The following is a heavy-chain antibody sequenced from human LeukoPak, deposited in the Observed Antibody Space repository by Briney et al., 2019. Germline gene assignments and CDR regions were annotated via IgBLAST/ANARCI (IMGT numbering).Heavy chain of an antibody. J-gene: IGHJ4*02. CDR3: ARRVTRNRPLDY. CDR2: IYYSGST. D-gene: IGHD4-17*01. Sequence: SETLSLTCTVSGGSISSYYWSWIRQPPGKGLEWIGYIYYSGSTNYNPSLKSRVTISVDTSKNQFSLKLSSVTAADTAVYYCARRVTRNRPLDYWGQGTLVTVSS. CDR1: GGSISSYY. V-gene: IGHV4-59*08.